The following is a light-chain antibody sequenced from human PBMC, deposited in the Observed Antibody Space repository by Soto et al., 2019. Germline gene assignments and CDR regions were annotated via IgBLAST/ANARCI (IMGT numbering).Light chain of an antibody. V-gene: IGKV3-15*01. CDR1: QGVSTN. Sequence: IVGARSPAPLSVSPGAGAALSGRPVQGVSTNLAWYQQKPGQAPRLLIYGVSTRATGIPARFSGTGSGTEFTLTISGLQSEDFAVYFCQQYNNWPFTFGPGTKLEIK. CDR2: GVS. CDR3: QQYNNWPFT. J-gene: IGKJ5*01.